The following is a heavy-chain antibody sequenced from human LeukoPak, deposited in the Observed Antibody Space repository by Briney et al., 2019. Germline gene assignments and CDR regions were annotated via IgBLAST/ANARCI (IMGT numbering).Heavy chain of an antibody. CDR2: IYYSGST. CDR3: ARRDSSGYYGGRDY. Sequence: PSETLSLTCTVSGGSISSCYWSWIRQPPGKGLEWIGYIYYSGSTNYNPSLKSRVTISVDTSKNQFSLKLSSVTAADTAMYYCARRDSSGYYGGRDYWGQGTLVTVSS. V-gene: IGHV4-59*01. D-gene: IGHD3-22*01. J-gene: IGHJ4*02. CDR1: GGSISSCY.